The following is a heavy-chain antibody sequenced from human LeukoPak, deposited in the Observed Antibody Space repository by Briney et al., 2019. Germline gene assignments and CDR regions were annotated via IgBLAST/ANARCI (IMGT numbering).Heavy chain of an antibody. J-gene: IGHJ4*02. D-gene: IGHD3-22*01. CDR1: GFTFSSYG. Sequence: GGSLRLPCAASGFTFSSYGMHWVRQAPGKGLEWVAVIWYDVSNKYYADSVKGRFTISRDNSKNTLYLQMNSLRAEDTAVYYCARDLYYYDSSGYYPRPPDYWGQGTLVTVSS. CDR2: IWYDVSNK. CDR3: ARDLYYYDSSGYYPRPPDY. V-gene: IGHV3-33*01.